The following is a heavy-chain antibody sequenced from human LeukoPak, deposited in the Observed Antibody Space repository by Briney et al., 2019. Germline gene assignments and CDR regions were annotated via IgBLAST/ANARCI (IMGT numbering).Heavy chain of an antibody. CDR2: INHSGST. D-gene: IGHD3-10*01. CDR3: ARLRYYYGSGSYYNHYYYGMDV. J-gene: IGHJ6*04. Sequence: SETLSLTCAVYGGSFSGYYWSWLRQPPGKGLEWIGEINHSGSTNYNPSLKSRVTISVDTSKNQFSLKLSSVTAADTAVYYCARLRYYYGSGSYYNHYYYGMDVWGKGTTVTVSS. CDR1: GGSFSGYY. V-gene: IGHV4-34*01.